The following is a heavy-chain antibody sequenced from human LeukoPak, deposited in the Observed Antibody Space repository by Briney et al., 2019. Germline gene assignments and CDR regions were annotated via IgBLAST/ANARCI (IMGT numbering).Heavy chain of an antibody. CDR2: INHSGST. Sequence: SETLSLTCAVYGGSFSGYYWSWIRQPPGKGLEWTGEINHSGSTNYNPSLKSRVTISVDTSKNQFSLKLSSVNAADTAVYYCARARRYYDSSGPFDYWGHGTLVTVSS. D-gene: IGHD3-22*01. CDR3: ARARRYYDSSGPFDY. CDR1: GGSFSGYY. V-gene: IGHV4-34*01. J-gene: IGHJ4*01.